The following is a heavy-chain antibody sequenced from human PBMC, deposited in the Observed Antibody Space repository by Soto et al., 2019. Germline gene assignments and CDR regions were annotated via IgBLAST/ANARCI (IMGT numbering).Heavy chain of an antibody. CDR2: ISYDGSQK. V-gene: IGHV3-30*04. CDR1: GLTFSTYV. J-gene: IGHJ4*02. D-gene: IGHD3-22*01. CDR3: ARVPYDTTGYYAF. Sequence: GGSLRLSCAASGLTFSTYVMHWVRQAPGKGLEWVAVISYDGSQKYYADSVKGRLTISRDNSKNTLHLQMNSLRSEDAAVYYCARVPYDTTGYYAFWGQGTLVTVSS.